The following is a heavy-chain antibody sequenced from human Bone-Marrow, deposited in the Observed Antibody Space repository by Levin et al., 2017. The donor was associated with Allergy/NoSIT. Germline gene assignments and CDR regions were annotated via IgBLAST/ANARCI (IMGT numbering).Heavy chain of an antibody. Sequence: ASVKVSCKASGDTFSTSPINWVRQAPGQGLEWMGGIIPIFNTPDYAQNFQGRVTITADESTNTAYMELSGLGCEDTAVYYCARAIAITGTTSDFYYGMDVWGQGTTVTVSS. D-gene: IGHD1-20*01. V-gene: IGHV1-69*13. CDR3: ARAIAITGTTSDFYYGMDV. CDR1: GDTFSTSP. J-gene: IGHJ6*02. CDR2: IIPIFNTP.